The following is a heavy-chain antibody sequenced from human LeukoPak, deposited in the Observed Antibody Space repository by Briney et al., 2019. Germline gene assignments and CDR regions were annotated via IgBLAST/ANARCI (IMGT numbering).Heavy chain of an antibody. V-gene: IGHV1-2*02. Sequence: GASVKVSCKASGYTFTGYYMHWVRQAPGQGLEWMGWINPNSGGTNYAQKFQGRVTMTRDTSISTAYMELSRLRSDDTAVYYCARVRPSYGFKSPGNFDYWGQGTLVTVSS. CDR1: GYTFTGYY. J-gene: IGHJ4*02. CDR3: ARVRPSYGFKSPGNFDY. CDR2: INPNSGGT. D-gene: IGHD5-18*01.